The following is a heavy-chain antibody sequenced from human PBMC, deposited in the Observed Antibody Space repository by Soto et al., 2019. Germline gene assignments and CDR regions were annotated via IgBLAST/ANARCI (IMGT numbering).Heavy chain of an antibody. CDR3: ARSVAVSGVRIES. CDR2: VYYTGST. CDR1: GGSISGSY. Sequence: SETLSLTCSVSGGSISGSYWSWIRQSPGKGLEWLGYVYYTGSTNYSPSLRSRVSISVDTSKNEFSLRLSSVTAADTAVYFCARSVAVSGVRIESWGQGNQVTVSS. V-gene: IGHV4-59*01. D-gene: IGHD6-19*01. J-gene: IGHJ4*02.